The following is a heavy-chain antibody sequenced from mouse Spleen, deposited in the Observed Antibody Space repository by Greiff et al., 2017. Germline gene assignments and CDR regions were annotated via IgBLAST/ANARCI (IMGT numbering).Heavy chain of an antibody. J-gene: IGHJ2*01. Sequence: VQLQQSGPGLVQPSQSLSITCTVSGFSLTSYGVHWVRQSPGKGLEWLGVIWSGGSTDYNAAFISRLSISKDNSKSQVFFKMNSLQADDTAIYYCASITSGYWGQGTTLTVSS. CDR2: IWSGGST. CDR3: ASITSGY. CDR1: GFSLTSYG. V-gene: IGHV2-2*01. D-gene: IGHD1-1*01.